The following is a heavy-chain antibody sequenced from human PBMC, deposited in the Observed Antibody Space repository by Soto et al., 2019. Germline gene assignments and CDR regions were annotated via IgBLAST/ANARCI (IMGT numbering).Heavy chain of an antibody. V-gene: IGHV3-23*01. CDR2: ISGSGGST. CDR1: GFTFSSYA. Sequence: AGGSLRLSCAASGFTFSSYAMSWVRQAPGKGLEWVSAISGSGGSTYYADSVKGRFTISRDNSKNTLYLQMNSLRAEDTAVYYCAKFCSGGSCYGIDYWGQGTLVTVSS. J-gene: IGHJ4*02. CDR3: AKFCSGGSCYGIDY. D-gene: IGHD2-15*01.